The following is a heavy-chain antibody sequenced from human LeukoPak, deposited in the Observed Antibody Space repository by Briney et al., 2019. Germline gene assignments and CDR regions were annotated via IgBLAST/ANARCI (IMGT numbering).Heavy chain of an antibody. V-gene: IGHV3-21*01. CDR3: AREVDCSSTSCHALWFDP. J-gene: IGHJ5*02. CDR1: GFTFSSYS. CDR2: ISSSSSYI. Sequence: GGSLRLSCAASGFTFSSYSMNWVRQAPGKGLEWVSSISSSSSYIYYADSVKGRFTISRDNAKNSLYLQMNSLRAEDTAVYYCAREVDCSSTSCHALWFDPWGQGTLVTVSS. D-gene: IGHD2-2*01.